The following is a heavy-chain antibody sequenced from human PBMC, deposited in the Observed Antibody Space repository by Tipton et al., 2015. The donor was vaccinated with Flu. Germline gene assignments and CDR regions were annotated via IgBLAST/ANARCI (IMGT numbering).Heavy chain of an antibody. V-gene: IGHV1-2*02. CDR2: INPNSGGT. CDR1: GYTFTGYY. D-gene: IGHD4/OR15-4a*01. CDR3: ARVRVRPDPYYYGMDV. J-gene: IGHJ6*02. Sequence: QVQLVQSGAEVKKPGASVKVSCKASGYTFTGYYMHWVRRAPGQGLEWMGWINPNSGGTNYAQKFQGRVTMTRDTSISTAYMELSRLRSDDTAVYYCARVRVRPDPYYYGMDVWGQGTTITVSS.